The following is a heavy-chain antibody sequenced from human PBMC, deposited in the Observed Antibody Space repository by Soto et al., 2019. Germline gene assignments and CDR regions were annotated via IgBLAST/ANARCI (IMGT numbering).Heavy chain of an antibody. V-gene: IGHV1-18*01. CDR1: GYTFTKYA. J-gene: IGHJ6*02. CDR2: ISVYSGNT. CDR3: EREGARLYYYYYGMDF. D-gene: IGHD6-6*01. Sequence: QVQLVQSGAEVKKPGASVKVSCKASGYTFTKYAISWMRQAPGQGLEWMGWISVYSGNTKYAENFQDRVTVTTDTSTTTADMELRSLSSDDTAVYYCEREGARLYYYYYGMDFWGQGTTVTVPS.